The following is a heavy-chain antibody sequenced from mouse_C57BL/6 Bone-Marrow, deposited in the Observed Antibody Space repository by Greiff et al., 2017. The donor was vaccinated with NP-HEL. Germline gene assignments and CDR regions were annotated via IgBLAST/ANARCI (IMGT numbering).Heavy chain of an antibody. CDR3: ARSGYYGSSWFAY. Sequence: QVQLQQSGPELVKPGASVKISCKASGYTFTDYYINWVKPRPGQGLEWIGWIFPGSGSTYYNEKFKGQATLTVDKSSSTAYMLLSSLTSEDSAVYFCARSGYYGSSWFAYWGQGTLVTVSA. J-gene: IGHJ3*01. CDR1: GYTFTDYY. CDR2: IFPGSGST. V-gene: IGHV1-75*01. D-gene: IGHD1-1*01.